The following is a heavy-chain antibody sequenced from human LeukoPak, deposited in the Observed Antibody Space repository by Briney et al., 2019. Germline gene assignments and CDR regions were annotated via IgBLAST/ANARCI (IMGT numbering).Heavy chain of an antibody. D-gene: IGHD6-13*01. V-gene: IGHV3-23*01. CDR2: ITGSDGSI. J-gene: IGHJ4*02. CDR3: AKVQGGISAREMDY. Sequence: PGGSLRLSCAASGFTFSSYPMTWVRQAPGKGLEWVSTITGSDGSIYYAESVKGRFTISRDNSKNTLYLHMNSLRAEDTAVYFCAKVQGGISAREMDYWGQGTLLTVSS. CDR1: GFTFSSYP.